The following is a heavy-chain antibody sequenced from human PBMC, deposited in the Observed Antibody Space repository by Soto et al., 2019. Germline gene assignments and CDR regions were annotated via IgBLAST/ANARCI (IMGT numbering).Heavy chain of an antibody. Sequence: EVQLLESGGGLVQPGGSLRLSCAASGFTFSSYAMSWVRQAPGKELEWVSAISGSGGSTYYADSVKGRFTISRDNSKNTLYLQMNSLRAEDTAVYYCAKSSGSYTDTPPDYWGQGTLVTVSS. CDR1: GFTFSSYA. D-gene: IGHD1-26*01. J-gene: IGHJ4*02. V-gene: IGHV3-23*01. CDR3: AKSSGSYTDTPPDY. CDR2: ISGSGGST.